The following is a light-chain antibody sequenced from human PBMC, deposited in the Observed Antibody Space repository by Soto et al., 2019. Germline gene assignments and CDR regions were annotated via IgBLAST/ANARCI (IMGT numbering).Light chain of an antibody. CDR1: QSVSNN. CDR2: YAS. Sequence: EIMMTQSPATLSVSPGERATLSCRASQSVSNNFAWYQQKHGQAPRRLIYYASTRATGIPARFSGSGSGTEFTLTISSLQSEDFALYYCQQYNNWPPITFGQGTRLEIK. J-gene: IGKJ5*01. V-gene: IGKV3-15*01. CDR3: QQYNNWPPIT.